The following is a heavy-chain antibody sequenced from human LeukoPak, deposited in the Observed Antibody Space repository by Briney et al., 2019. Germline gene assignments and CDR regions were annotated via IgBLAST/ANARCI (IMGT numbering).Heavy chain of an antibody. CDR2: ISSSSSYI. V-gene: IGHV3-21*01. Sequence: GGSLRLSCAVSGFTVSNNYMSWVRQAPGKGLEWVSSISSSSSYIYYADSVKGRFTISRDNAKNSLYLQMNSLRAEDTAVYYCARVRQMVEDYYMDVWGKGTTVPVSS. D-gene: IGHD6-13*01. J-gene: IGHJ6*03. CDR1: GFTVSNNY. CDR3: ARVRQMVEDYYMDV.